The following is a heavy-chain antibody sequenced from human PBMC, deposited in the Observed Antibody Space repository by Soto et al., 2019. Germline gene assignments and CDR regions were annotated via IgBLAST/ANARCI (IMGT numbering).Heavy chain of an antibody. Sequence: EMQLLESGGGLVQPGGSLRLSCAASGFTFSSFAMSWVRQAPGKGLDWVSAISGSGGSTYSADSVKGRFTISRDNSKNTLYLQMSSLRAEDTAVYYCARGREGVYGDYFRSYFDYWGQGSLVTVSS. CDR1: GFTFSSFA. D-gene: IGHD4-17*01. V-gene: IGHV3-23*01. CDR3: ARGREGVYGDYFRSYFDY. J-gene: IGHJ4*02. CDR2: ISGSGGST.